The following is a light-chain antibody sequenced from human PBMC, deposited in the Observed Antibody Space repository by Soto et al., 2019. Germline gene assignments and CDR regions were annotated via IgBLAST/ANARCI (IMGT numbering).Light chain of an antibody. CDR1: QSVSSSY. Sequence: EIVLTQSPGTLPLSPGERATLSCRASQSVSSSYLAWYQQTPGQAPRLLIYGASSRATGVPDRFSGSGSGTDFTLTISRLEPEDFAVYYCQQYGSSVTFGQGTKVDIK. CDR2: GAS. J-gene: IGKJ1*01. V-gene: IGKV3-20*01. CDR3: QQYGSSVT.